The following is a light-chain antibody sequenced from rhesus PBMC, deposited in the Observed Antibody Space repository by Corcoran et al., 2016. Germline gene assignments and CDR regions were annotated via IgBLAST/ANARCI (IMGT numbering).Light chain of an antibody. J-gene: IGKJ1*01. Sequence: DIQMTQSPSSLSASVGDTVTITCRASQSVSSWLAWYQQKPGKAPELLIYRASSLQTGVPSRFSGSGSGTDFTLTISSLQSEDFATYYCQQYSSSPPWTFGQGTKVEFK. V-gene: IGKV1-22*01. CDR3: QQYSSSPPWT. CDR2: RAS. CDR1: QSVSSW.